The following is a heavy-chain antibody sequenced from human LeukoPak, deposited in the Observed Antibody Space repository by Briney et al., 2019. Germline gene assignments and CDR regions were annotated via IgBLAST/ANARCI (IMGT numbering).Heavy chain of an antibody. CDR3: VRIPNSANFPNWFDP. J-gene: IGHJ5*02. Sequence: PGGSLRLSCAGSGFTFSNYNMNWVRQAPEKGLEWISSISGSSAYIYYADSVKGRFTISRDNAKNSLYLQMNSLRADDTAMYYCVRIPNSANFPNWFDPWGQGTLVTVSS. CDR2: ISGSSAYI. CDR1: GFTFSNYN. D-gene: IGHD2/OR15-2a*01. V-gene: IGHV3-21*01.